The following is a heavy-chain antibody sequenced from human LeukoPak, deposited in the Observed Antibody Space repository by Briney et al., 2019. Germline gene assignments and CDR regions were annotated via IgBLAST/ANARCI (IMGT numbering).Heavy chain of an antibody. J-gene: IGHJ4*02. D-gene: IGHD1-26*01. CDR3: AKDGVGATIDSALFDY. CDR2: ISWNSGSI. Sequence: WIRQPPGKGLEWVSGISWNSGSIGYADSVKGRFTISRDNAKNSLYLQMNSLRAEDTALYYCAKDGVGATIDSALFDYWGQGTLVTVSS. V-gene: IGHV3-9*01.